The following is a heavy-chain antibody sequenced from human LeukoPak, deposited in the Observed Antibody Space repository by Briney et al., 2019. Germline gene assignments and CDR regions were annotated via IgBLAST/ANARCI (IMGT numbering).Heavy chain of an antibody. CDR1: GGTFSSYA. CDR2: IIPVFGTA. CDR3: ARETGYCSSTSCYLYYYGMDV. J-gene: IGHJ6*04. V-gene: IGHV1-69*06. D-gene: IGHD2-2*01. Sequence: SVKVPCKASGGTFSSYAISWVRQAPGQGLEWMGGIIPVFGTANYAQKFQGRVTITADKSTSTAYMELSSLRSEDTAVYYCARETGYCSSTSCYLYYYGMDVWGKGTTVTVSS.